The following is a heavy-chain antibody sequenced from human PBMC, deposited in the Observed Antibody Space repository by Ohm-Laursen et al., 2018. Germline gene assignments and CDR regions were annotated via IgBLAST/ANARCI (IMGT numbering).Heavy chain of an antibody. J-gene: IGHJ4*02. CDR3: ARGGLLSSRPFDY. D-gene: IGHD6-6*01. CDR2: ISGSGINT. CDR1: GFSFSSYA. Sequence: SLRLSCAASGFSFSSYAMNWVRQAPGKGLEWVSTISGSGINTYYADSVKGRFTISRDNSENTLYLQTDSLTAEDTAIYYCARGGLLSSRPFDYWGQGALVTVSS. V-gene: IGHV3-23*01.